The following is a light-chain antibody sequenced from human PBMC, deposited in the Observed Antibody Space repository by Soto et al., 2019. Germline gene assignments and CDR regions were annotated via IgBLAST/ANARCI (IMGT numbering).Light chain of an antibody. V-gene: IGLV2-14*01. J-gene: IGLJ1*01. CDR2: DVT. CDR1: SSDVGGYNY. CDR3: SSYTSSSTPYV. Sequence: QSVLTQPASVSGSPGQSITISCTGTSSDVGGYNYVSWYQQHPDKAPKLMIYDVTNRPSGVSDRFSGSKSGNTASLTISGFRAEDEADYYCSSYTSSSTPYVFGTGTKVTVL.